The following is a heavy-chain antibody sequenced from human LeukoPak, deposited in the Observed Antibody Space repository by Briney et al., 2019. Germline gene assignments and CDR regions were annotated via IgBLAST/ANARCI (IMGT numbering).Heavy chain of an antibody. CDR3: ARGLYSLRYLDYYGMDV. Sequence: PGGSLRLSCAASGFTFSSCGMHWVRQAPGKGLEWVAVIWYDGSNKYYADSVKGRFTISRDNSKNTLYLQMNSLRAEDTAVYYCARGLYSLRYLDYYGMDVWGQGTTVTVSS. D-gene: IGHD3-9*01. CDR2: IWYDGSNK. J-gene: IGHJ6*02. V-gene: IGHV3-33*01. CDR1: GFTFSSCG.